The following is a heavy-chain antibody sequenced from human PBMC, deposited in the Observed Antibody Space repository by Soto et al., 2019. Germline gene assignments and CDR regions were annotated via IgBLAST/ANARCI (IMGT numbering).Heavy chain of an antibody. CDR1: GFTFTNYW. J-gene: IGHJ5*02. CDR2: INSDGSST. D-gene: IGHD5-12*01. CDR3: ARDSNIGFDP. V-gene: IGHV3-74*01. Sequence: LRLSCAASGFTFTNYWMHCVRQAPGKGLVWVSHINSDGSSTSYADSVKGRFTISRDNAKNTLYLQMNSLRAEDTAVYYCARDSNIGFDPWGQGTLVTVSS.